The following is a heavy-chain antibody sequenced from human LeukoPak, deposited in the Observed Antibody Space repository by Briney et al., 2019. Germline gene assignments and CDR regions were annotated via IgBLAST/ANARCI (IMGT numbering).Heavy chain of an antibody. CDR1: GDSIRSSSFY. CDR3: ARRGRFAGRIFWE. Sequence: SETLSLTCIVSGDSIRSSSFYWSWIHQPPGKGLEWIGTIYYTGTTYYNPSLKSRVTISIDTAKSQFSVNLTSVTAADTAVYFCARRGRFAGRIFWEWGQGIRVTVSA. D-gene: IGHD3-3*01. V-gene: IGHV4-39*01. CDR2: IYYTGTT. J-gene: IGHJ4*02.